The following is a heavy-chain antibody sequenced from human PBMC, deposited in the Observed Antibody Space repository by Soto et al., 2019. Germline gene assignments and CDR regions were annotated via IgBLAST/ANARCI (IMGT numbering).Heavy chain of an antibody. V-gene: IGHV4-34*01. D-gene: IGHD3-16*01. J-gene: IGHJ6*02. Sequence: SETLSLTCAVYGGSFSGYYWSWIRQPPGKGLEWIGEINHSGSTNYNPSIRSRVTISVGTSKKQSSLMLRSVTAADTAVYYCARGGLRYYDMDVWGQGTTVTVSS. CDR2: INHSGST. CDR1: GGSFSGYY. CDR3: ARGGLRYYDMDV.